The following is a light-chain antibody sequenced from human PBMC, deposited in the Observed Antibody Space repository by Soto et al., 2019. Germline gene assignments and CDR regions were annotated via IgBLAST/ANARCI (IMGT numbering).Light chain of an antibody. CDR2: KVS. Sequence: EIVLTQTPLLSPVTLGQPASISCRSSRSLVASDGNAYLTWLHQRPGQPPRPLIYKVSQRLSGVPDRFSGSGAGTDFTLPSSRVEAEDVGTYFCMQATQLRTFGQGTRLEIK. V-gene: IGKV2-24*01. CDR3: MQATQLRT. J-gene: IGKJ5*01. CDR1: RSLVASDGNAY.